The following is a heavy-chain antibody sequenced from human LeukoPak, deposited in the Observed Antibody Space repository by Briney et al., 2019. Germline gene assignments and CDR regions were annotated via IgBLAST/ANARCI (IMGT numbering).Heavy chain of an antibody. D-gene: IGHD3-22*01. J-gene: IGHJ2*01. Sequence: GTLRLSCAASGFTFSIYGMSWVRQAPGRGLEWVSAMSGSGGSTYYAGSVKGRFTISRDNSKNTLYLQMNSLRAEDTAVYYCAKDGYYDSSAYYYVRYFDLWGRGTLVTVSS. CDR1: GFTFSIYG. CDR2: MSGSGGST. V-gene: IGHV3-23*01. CDR3: AKDGYYDSSAYYYVRYFDL.